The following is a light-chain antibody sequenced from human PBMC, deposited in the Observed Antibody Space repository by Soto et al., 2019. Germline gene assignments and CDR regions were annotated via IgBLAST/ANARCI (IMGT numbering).Light chain of an antibody. V-gene: IGKV1-5*03. CDR2: KAS. CDR1: QSLSDW. J-gene: IGKJ1*01. CDR3: QQYNTFWT. Sequence: DIQMTQSPSTLSASVGDRVTITCRANQSLSDWMAWYQQKPGRAPSLLVYKASTLQTGVPSRFSGSGSGTEFTLTITSLQTEDFATYYCQQYNTFWTVGQGTKVELK.